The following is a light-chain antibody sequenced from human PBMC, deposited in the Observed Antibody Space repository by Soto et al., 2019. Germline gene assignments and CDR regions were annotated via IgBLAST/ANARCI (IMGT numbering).Light chain of an antibody. CDR3: QQRPMWPTT. V-gene: IGKV3-11*01. Sequence: EIVLTQSPATLSVSPGERATLSCRASQSISTYLAWYQQRPGQAPRLLIYDASNRATGIPARFSGSGSETDFTLTISGLESEDFATYYCQQRPMWPTTFGPGTKVEIE. J-gene: IGKJ3*01. CDR1: QSISTY. CDR2: DAS.